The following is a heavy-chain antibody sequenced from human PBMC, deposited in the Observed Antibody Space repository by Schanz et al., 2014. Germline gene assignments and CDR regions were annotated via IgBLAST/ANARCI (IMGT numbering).Heavy chain of an antibody. D-gene: IGHD5-12*01. CDR1: GYIFSSYA. CDR2: INPNTGET. J-gene: IGHJ4*02. CDR3: ARAPYTGYDCSGY. Sequence: QVQLVQSGSEFRKPGASVKVSYKASGYIFSSYAIHWVRQAPGQGLEWMGWINPNTGETNSEQKLKGSVTLTSDTSISPDFMDLSGLTSADTATYFCARAPYTGYDCSGYWGQGTLLIVSS. V-gene: IGHV1-2*02.